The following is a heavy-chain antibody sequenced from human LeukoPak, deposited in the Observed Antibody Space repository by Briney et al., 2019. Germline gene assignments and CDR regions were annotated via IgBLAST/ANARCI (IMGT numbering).Heavy chain of an antibody. CDR1: GFTFSSYS. V-gene: IGHV3-21*01. Sequence: GGSLRLSCAASGFTFSSYSMNWVRQAPGKGLERVSPICSTSSYIYYADSVKGRFTISRDNAKNSLYLKMNSLRAEDTAVYYCARDPRSSGDISFDDWGQGTLVSASS. D-gene: IGHD2-21*01. CDR2: ICSTSSYI. CDR3: ARDPRSSGDISFDD. J-gene: IGHJ4*02.